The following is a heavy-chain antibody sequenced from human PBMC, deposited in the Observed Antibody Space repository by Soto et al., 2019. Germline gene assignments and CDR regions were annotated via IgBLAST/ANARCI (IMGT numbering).Heavy chain of an antibody. CDR3: ARDWRGYSYGYYYYYGMDV. CDR2: IYYSGST. V-gene: IGHV4-31*03. CDR1: GGSISRGGYY. J-gene: IGHJ6*02. Sequence: SETLSHTCTVSGGSISRGGYYCSLIRQHPGKGLEWIGYIYYSGSTYYNPSLKSRVTISVDTSKNQFSLKLSSVTAADTAVYYCARDWRGYSYGYYYYYGMDVWGQGTTVTVSS. D-gene: IGHD5-18*01.